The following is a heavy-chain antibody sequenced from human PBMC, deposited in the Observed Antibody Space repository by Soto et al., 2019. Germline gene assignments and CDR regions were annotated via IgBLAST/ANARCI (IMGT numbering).Heavy chain of an antibody. D-gene: IGHD2-2*01. V-gene: IGHV1-58*02. CDR1: GFTFTSSA. J-gene: IGHJ6*02. CDR3: AAGYCSSTSCYWVDYYGMDV. CDR2: IVVGSGNT. Sequence: QMQLVQSGPEVKKPGTSVKVSCKASGFTFTSSAMQWVRQARGQRLEWIGWIVVGSGNTNYAQKFQERVTITRDMSTSTAYMELSSLRSEDTAVYYCAAGYCSSTSCYWVDYYGMDVWGQGTTVTVSS.